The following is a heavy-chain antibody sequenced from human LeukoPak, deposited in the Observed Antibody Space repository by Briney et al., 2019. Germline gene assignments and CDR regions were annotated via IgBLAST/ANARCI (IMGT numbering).Heavy chain of an antibody. CDR1: GSTFSSYS. CDR2: ISSSSSTI. V-gene: IGHV3-48*02. J-gene: IGHJ4*02. CDR3: ARGGGSSSWYPVDFDY. Sequence: GGYLRLSWAASGSTFSSYSMNWVRQAPGKGLEWVSYISSSSSTIYYADSVKGRFTISRDNAKNSLYLQMNSLRDEDTAVYYCARGGGSSSWYPVDFDYWGQGTLVTVSS. D-gene: IGHD6-13*01.